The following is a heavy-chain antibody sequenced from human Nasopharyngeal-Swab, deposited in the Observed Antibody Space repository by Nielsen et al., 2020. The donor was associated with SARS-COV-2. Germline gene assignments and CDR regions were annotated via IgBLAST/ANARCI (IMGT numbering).Heavy chain of an antibody. CDR3: ARDIVVVPAARGSWFDP. V-gene: IGHV1-46*01. CDR2: INPSGGST. CDR1: GYTFTSYY. D-gene: IGHD2-2*01. Sequence: ASVKVSCKASGYTFTSYYMHWVRQAPGQGLEWMGIINPSGGSTSYAQKFQGRVTMTRDTSTGTVYMELSSLRSEDTAVYYCARDIVVVPAARGSWFDPWGQGTLVTVSS. J-gene: IGHJ5*02.